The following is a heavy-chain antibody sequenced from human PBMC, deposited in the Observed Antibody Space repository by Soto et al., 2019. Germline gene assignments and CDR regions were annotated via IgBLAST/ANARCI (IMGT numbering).Heavy chain of an antibody. Sequence: GASVKVSCKASGYTFTSYYMHWVRQAPGQGLEWMGIINPSGGSTSYAQKFQGRVTMTRDTFTSTVYMELSSLRSGDTAVYYCARNERGGNPNDAFDIWGQGTMVTVSS. D-gene: IGHD2-15*01. V-gene: IGHV1-46*01. CDR3: ARNERGGNPNDAFDI. CDR1: GYTFTSYY. J-gene: IGHJ3*02. CDR2: INPSGGST.